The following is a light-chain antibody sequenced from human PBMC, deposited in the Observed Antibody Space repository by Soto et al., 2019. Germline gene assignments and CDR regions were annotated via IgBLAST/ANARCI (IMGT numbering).Light chain of an antibody. V-gene: IGKV1-5*03. CDR2: KAS. CDR3: HQYTSPPWT. J-gene: IGKJ1*01. CDR1: QSISIW. Sequence: DIQMTQSPSTLSGSVGERVTITCRASQSISIWLAWYQQKPGKAPKLLIYKASSLESGVPSRFSGSGSGTEFTLTISSLQPDDFAAYYCHQYTSPPWTFGQGTKVEIK.